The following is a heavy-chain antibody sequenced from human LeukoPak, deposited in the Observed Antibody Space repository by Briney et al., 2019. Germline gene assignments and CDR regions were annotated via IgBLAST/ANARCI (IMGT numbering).Heavy chain of an antibody. Sequence: AASVKVSCKASGYTFTAYYIHWVRQAPGQGLEWMGRLNPKNGDTNYAQKFQDRVTMTRDTSMSAAYMDISRLTYDDTAVYYCGRGIQSFDPWGQGTLVTVSS. CDR2: LNPKNGDT. CDR3: GRGIQSFDP. V-gene: IGHV1-2*06. CDR1: GYTFTAYY. J-gene: IGHJ5*02.